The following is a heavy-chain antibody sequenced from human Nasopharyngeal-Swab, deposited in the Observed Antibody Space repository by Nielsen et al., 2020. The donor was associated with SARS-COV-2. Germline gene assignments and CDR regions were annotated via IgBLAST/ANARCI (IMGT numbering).Heavy chain of an antibody. CDR2: IHSVSSFT. Sequence: GESLKISYAASGFSFSDYYMSWIRQAPGKGLEWVSYIHSVSSFTDYADSVKGRFTISRDNAKNTLYLQMNTLRAEDTAVYYCARGRYNPYWGQGTLVTVSS. CDR3: ARGRYNPY. J-gene: IGHJ4*02. CDR1: GFSFSDYY. V-gene: IGHV3-11*06. D-gene: IGHD1-14*01.